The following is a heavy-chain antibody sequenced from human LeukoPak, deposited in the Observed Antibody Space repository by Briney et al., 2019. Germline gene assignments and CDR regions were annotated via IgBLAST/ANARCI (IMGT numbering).Heavy chain of an antibody. CDR3: AKDDVAAFATGYMDV. J-gene: IGHJ6*03. CDR1: GFTFSSYS. Sequence: GGSLRLSCAASGFTFSSYSMNWVRQAPGKGLEWVANIKEDGSAKYYVDSVKGRFTISRDNAKNSVYLQMNSLRADDTAVYYCAKDDVAAFATGYMDVWGKGTTVTVSS. CDR2: IKEDGSAK. V-gene: IGHV3-7*01. D-gene: IGHD6-6*01.